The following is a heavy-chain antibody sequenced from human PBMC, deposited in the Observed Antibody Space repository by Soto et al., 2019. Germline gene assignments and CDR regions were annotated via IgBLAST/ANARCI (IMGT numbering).Heavy chain of an antibody. CDR1: GGSISSGGYS. J-gene: IGHJ4*02. CDR3: ARGSDYDYVWGSYRSTNYYFDY. D-gene: IGHD3-16*02. V-gene: IGHV4-30-2*01. Sequence: SETLSLTCAVSGGSISSGGYSWSWIRQPPGKGLEWIGYIYHSGSTYYNPSLKSRVTISVDRSKNQFSLKLSSVTAADTAVYYCARGSDYDYVWGSYRSTNYYFDYWGQGTLVPVSS. CDR2: IYHSGST.